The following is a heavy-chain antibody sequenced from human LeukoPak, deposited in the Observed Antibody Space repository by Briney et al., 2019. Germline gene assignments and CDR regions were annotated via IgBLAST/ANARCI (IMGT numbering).Heavy chain of an antibody. D-gene: IGHD3-9*01. V-gene: IGHV1-69*05. CDR3: ARGITIFNWFDP. CDR1: GGTFSSYA. Sequence: ASVKVSCKACGGTFSSYAISWVRQAPGQGLEWMGGIIPIFGTANYAQKFQGRVTITTDESTSTAYMELSSLRSEDTAVYYCARGITIFNWFDPWGQGTLVTVSS. CDR2: IIPIFGTA. J-gene: IGHJ5*02.